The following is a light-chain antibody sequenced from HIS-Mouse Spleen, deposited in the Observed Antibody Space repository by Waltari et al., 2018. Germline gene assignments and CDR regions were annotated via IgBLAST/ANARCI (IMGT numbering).Light chain of an antibody. CDR1: ASPKKY. CDR3: YSTDSSGNHRV. CDR2: EDS. J-gene: IGLJ2*01. V-gene: IGLV3-10*01. Sequence: SYELTQPPSVSVSPGQTARIPCTGDASPKKYAYWYQQKSGQAPVLVIYEDSKRPSGIPERFSSSSSGTMATLTISGAQVEDEADYYCYSTDSSGNHRVFGGGTKLTVL.